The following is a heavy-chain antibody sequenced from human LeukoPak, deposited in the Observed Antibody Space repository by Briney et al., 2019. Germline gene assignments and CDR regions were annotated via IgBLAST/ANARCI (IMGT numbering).Heavy chain of an antibody. CDR1: GFTFSSYS. D-gene: IGHD6-13*01. CDR2: ISSSSSYI. Sequence: KPGGSLRLSCAASGFTFSSYSMNWVRQAPGKGLEWVSSISSSSSYIYYADSVKGRFTISRDNAKNSLYLRMNSLRAEDTAVYYCARAAAAADQYYYYGMDVWGKGTTVTVSS. J-gene: IGHJ6*04. V-gene: IGHV3-21*01. CDR3: ARAAAAADQYYYYGMDV.